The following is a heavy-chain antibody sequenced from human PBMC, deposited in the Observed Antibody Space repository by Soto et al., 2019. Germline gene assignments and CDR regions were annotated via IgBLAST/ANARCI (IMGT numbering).Heavy chain of an antibody. D-gene: IGHD3-10*01. CDR3: ARWYYYGSGSSYYYYYMDV. CDR2: INSDGSST. CDR1: GFTFSSYW. J-gene: IGHJ6*03. Sequence: EVQLVESGGGLVQPGGSLRLSCAASGFTFSSYWMHWVRQAPGKGLVWVSRINSDGSSTSYADSVKGRFTISRDNAKNTLYLQMNSLRAEDTAVYYCARWYYYGSGSSYYYYYMDVWGKGTTVTVSS. V-gene: IGHV3-74*01.